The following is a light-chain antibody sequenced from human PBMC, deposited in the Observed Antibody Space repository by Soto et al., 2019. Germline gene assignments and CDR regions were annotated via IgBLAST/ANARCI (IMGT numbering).Light chain of an antibody. CDR3: QQRNNWSWT. CDR1: QNVSSY. Sequence: EIVLTQSPATLSLSPGDRATLSCRASQNVSSYLAWYQQKPGQAPRLLIYDASDRATGIPARFSGSGSGTDFTPTISSLEPEDFAVYYGQQRNNWSWTFGQWTKVEMK. J-gene: IGKJ1*01. CDR2: DAS. V-gene: IGKV3-11*01.